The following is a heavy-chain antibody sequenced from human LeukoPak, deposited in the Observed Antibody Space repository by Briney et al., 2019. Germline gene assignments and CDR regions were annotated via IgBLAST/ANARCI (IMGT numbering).Heavy chain of an antibody. CDR1: GFTFGDHS. J-gene: IGHJ4*02. CDR2: IRSKAYGGTA. D-gene: IGHD3-9*01. Sequence: PGGSLRLSCTASGFTFGDHSVSWFRKAPGKGLEWVGFIRSKAYGGTAEYAASVKGRFTISRDDSKSVAYLQMDSLKTEDTAVYYCTREIRYFDWFQADYWGQGTLVTVSS. V-gene: IGHV3-49*03. CDR3: TREIRYFDWFQADY.